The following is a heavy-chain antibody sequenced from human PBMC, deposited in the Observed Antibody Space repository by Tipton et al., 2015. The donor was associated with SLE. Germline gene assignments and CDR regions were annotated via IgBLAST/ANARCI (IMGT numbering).Heavy chain of an antibody. CDR3: ARGPYGAAASYDY. V-gene: IGHV4-59*01. D-gene: IGHD6-13*01. CDR2: VYFDGST. J-gene: IGHJ4*02. Sequence: TLSLTCTVSGGSISSYYWNWIRQPPGKGLEWIGYVYFDGSTNYNPSLKSRVTMSLDTSKNQFSLKLNSVTAADTAVYYCARGPYGAAASYDYWGQGTLVTVSS. CDR1: GGSISSYY.